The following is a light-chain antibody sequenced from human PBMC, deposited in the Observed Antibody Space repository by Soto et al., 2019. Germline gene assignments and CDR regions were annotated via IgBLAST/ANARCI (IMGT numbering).Light chain of an antibody. CDR1: SSDVGSYNL. CDR3: CSYAGSSTYVV. CDR2: EGS. V-gene: IGLV2-23*01. J-gene: IGLJ2*01. Sequence: QSALTQPASVSGSPGQSITISCTGTSSDVGSYNLVSWYQQHPGKAPKLMIYEGSKRPSGVSNRFSGSKSGNTASLTISGRQAEDEADYYCCSYAGSSTYVVFGGGTKQTV.